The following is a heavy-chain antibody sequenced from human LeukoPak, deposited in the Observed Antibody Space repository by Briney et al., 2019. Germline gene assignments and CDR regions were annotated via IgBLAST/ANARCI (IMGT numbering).Heavy chain of an antibody. CDR1: GFTFDDYA. V-gene: IGHV3-9*03. Sequence: PGGSLRLSCVASGFTFDDYAMHWVRQAPGKGLEWVSGISWNSGSIGYADSVKGRFTISRDNAKNSLYLQMNSLRVEDMAVYYCAKVVALPPFGDYWGQGTLVTVSS. J-gene: IGHJ4*02. CDR3: AKVVALPPFGDY. D-gene: IGHD2-21*01. CDR2: ISWNSGSI.